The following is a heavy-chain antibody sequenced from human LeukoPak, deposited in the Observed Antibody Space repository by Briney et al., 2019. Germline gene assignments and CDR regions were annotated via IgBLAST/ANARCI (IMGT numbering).Heavy chain of an antibody. D-gene: IGHD1-26*01. CDR3: ARSRVVGATLDY. J-gene: IGHJ4*02. CDR1: GGTFSSYA. Sequence: SVKVSCKASGGTFSSYAISWVRQAPGQGLEWMGGIIPIFGTANYAQKFQGRVTITADESTSTAYMELSSLRSEDAAVYYCARSRVVGATLDYWGQGTLVTVSS. V-gene: IGHV1-69*01. CDR2: IIPIFGTA.